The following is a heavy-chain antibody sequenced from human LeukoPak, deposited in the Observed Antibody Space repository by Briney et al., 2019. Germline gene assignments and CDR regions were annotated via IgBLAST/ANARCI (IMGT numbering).Heavy chain of an antibody. D-gene: IGHD2-2*01. J-gene: IGHJ6*02. V-gene: IGHV1-2*02. CDR1: AYTFTGYY. Sequence: ASVKASCKASAYTFTGYYMHWVRQAPGQGLEWMGWIDPNSGGTNYAQKFQGRVTITADESTSTAYMDLSSLRSEDTAVYYCARVGTYCSSTSCYPYYYYGMDVWGQGTTVTVSS. CDR2: IDPNSGGT. CDR3: ARVGTYCSSTSCYPYYYYGMDV.